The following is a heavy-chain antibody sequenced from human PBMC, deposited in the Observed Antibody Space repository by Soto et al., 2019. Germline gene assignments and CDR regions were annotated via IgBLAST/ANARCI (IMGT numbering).Heavy chain of an antibody. Sequence: QVQLVQSGAEEKKPGASVKVSCKASGYTFTSYAMHWVRQAPGQRLEWMGWINAGNGNTKYSQKFQGRVTITRDTSASTAYMELSSLRSEDTAVYYCARDHRYSGSYKVIASAFDIWGQGTMVTVSS. V-gene: IGHV1-3*05. CDR2: INAGNGNT. CDR1: GYTFTSYA. J-gene: IGHJ3*02. CDR3: ARDHRYSGSYKVIASAFDI. D-gene: IGHD1-26*01.